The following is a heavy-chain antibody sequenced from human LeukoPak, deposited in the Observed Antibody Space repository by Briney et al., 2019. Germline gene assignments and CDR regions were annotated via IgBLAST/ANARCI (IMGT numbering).Heavy chain of an antibody. D-gene: IGHD2-15*01. V-gene: IGHV1-69*05. CDR2: IIPLFGTV. CDR3: ARGDVVDYYYFMDV. Sequence: ASVKVSCKTSGSTFSSYAITWVRQAPGQGVEWMGGIIPLFGTVNYAQKFQGRVTITTDESTSTAYMELSSLRSEDTAVYYCARGDVVDYYYFMDVWGKGTTVTVSS. CDR1: GSTFSSYA. J-gene: IGHJ6*03.